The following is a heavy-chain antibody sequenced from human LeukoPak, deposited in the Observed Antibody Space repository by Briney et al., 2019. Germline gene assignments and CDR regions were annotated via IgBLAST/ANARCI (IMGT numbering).Heavy chain of an antibody. Sequence: GGSLRLSCAVSGLTFSSYWMSWVRQAPGKGLEWVANIKQDGSEKYYVDSVKGRFTISKDNAKNSLYLQMNSLRAEDTAVYYCARDGGRREDYWGQGALVTVSS. CDR1: GLTFSSYW. CDR2: IKQDGSEK. D-gene: IGHD2-15*01. CDR3: ARDGGRREDY. V-gene: IGHV3-7*01. J-gene: IGHJ4*02.